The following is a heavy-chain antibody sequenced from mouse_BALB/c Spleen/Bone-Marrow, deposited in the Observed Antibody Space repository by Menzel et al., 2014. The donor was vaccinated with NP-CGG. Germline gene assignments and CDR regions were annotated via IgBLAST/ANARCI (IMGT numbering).Heavy chain of an antibody. CDR2: TNPGSGGT. D-gene: IGHD4-1*01. CDR3: ARRELGEFDY. V-gene: IGHV1-54*01. Sequence: QIQLQQSGAELVRPGTSVKVSCKASGYAFTNYLIEWVKQRPGQGLEWIGVTNPGSGGTNYNEKFKGKATLTADKSSSTAYMQLSSLTSDDSAVYFCARRELGEFDYWGQGTTLTVSS. J-gene: IGHJ2*01. CDR1: GYAFTNYL.